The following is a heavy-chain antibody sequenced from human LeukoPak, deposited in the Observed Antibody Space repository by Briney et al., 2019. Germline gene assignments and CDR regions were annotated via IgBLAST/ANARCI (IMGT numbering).Heavy chain of an antibody. CDR1: GFTFSSYA. Sequence: GGSLRLSCAASGFTFSSYAMSWVRQAPGKGLEWVSAISGSGGSTYYADSVKGRFTISRDNSKNTLYLQMNSLRAEDTAVYYCAKSPTYSAVAGTNLDYWGQGTLVTVSS. CDR3: AKSPTYSAVAGTNLDY. J-gene: IGHJ4*02. D-gene: IGHD6-19*01. CDR2: ISGSGGST. V-gene: IGHV3-23*01.